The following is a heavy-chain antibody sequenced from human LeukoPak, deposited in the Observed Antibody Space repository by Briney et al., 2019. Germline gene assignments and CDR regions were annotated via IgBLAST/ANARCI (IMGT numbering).Heavy chain of an antibody. J-gene: IGHJ4*02. V-gene: IGHV4-59*01. CDR3: ARGIIRYFDWARPSPPYYFDY. Sequence: SETLSLTCTVSDASISSYSWTWIRQPPGKGLEWIGYISDSGITNYNPSLKSRVTISVDTSKNQFSLKLSSVTAADTAVYYCARGIIRYFDWARPSPPYYFDYWGQGTLVTVSS. D-gene: IGHD3-9*01. CDR1: DASISSYS. CDR2: ISDSGIT.